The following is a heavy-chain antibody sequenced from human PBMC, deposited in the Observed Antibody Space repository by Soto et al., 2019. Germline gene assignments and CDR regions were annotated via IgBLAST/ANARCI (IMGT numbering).Heavy chain of an antibody. Sequence: GASVKLSCKASGGTFSSYAISWVRQAPGQGLEWMGGIIPIFGTADFAQKFQGRVTITADESTSTAYMELSSLRSEDTAVYYCASVETQRYYYGMDVWGQGTTVTVSS. V-gene: IGHV1-69*13. CDR3: ASVETQRYYYGMDV. D-gene: IGHD2-15*01. CDR1: GGTFSSYA. CDR2: IIPIFGTA. J-gene: IGHJ6*02.